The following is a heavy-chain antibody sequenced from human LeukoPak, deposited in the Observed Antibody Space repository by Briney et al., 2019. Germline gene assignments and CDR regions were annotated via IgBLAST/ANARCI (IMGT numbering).Heavy chain of an antibody. J-gene: IGHJ4*02. Sequence: GRSLRLSCAASGFTFSSYGMHWVRQAPGKGLEWVAVISYDGSNKYYADSVKGRFTISRDNSKNTLYLQMNSLRAEDTAVYYCARDMGSGYFDYWGQGTLVTVSS. CDR1: GFTFSSYG. D-gene: IGHD1-26*01. CDR2: ISYDGSNK. CDR3: ARDMGSGYFDY. V-gene: IGHV3-30*03.